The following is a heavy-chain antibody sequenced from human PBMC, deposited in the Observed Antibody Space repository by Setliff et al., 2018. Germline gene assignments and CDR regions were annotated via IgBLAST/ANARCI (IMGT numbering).Heavy chain of an antibody. CDR3: ARSSLLSEQQSDAFDI. V-gene: IGHV1-69*10. D-gene: IGHD6-13*01. CDR2: IIPILGIA. CDR1: GYTFTSYA. J-gene: IGHJ3*02. Sequence: SVKVSCKASGYTFTSYAMHWVRQAPGQRLEWMGGIIPILGIANYAQKFQGRVTITADESTSTAYMELSSLRSEDTAVYYCARSSLLSEQQSDAFDIWGQGTMVTVSS.